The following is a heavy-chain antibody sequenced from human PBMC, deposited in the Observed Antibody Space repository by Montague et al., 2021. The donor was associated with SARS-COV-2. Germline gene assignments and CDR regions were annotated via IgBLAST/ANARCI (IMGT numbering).Heavy chain of an antibody. CDR1: GGSFSGYY. V-gene: IGHV4-34*01. Sequence: SETLSLTCAVYGGSFSGYYWSWIRQPPGKGLEWIGEINQSGSANYNPSLKSRVTISVDTSKNQFSLKLSSVTAADTAVYYCARGLIVVVTAIPWYFDLWGRGTLVTVSS. J-gene: IGHJ2*01. CDR3: ARGLIVVVTAIPWYFDL. D-gene: IGHD2-21*02. CDR2: INQSGSA.